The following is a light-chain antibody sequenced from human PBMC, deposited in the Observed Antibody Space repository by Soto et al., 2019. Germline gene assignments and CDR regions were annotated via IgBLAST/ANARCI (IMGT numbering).Light chain of an antibody. V-gene: IGKV1-5*03. CDR3: QPYNSYSRT. J-gene: IGKJ1*01. Sequence: DIQMTQSPSTLSASVGDRVTITCWASQSISSWLAWYQQKPGKAPKLLIYKASTLESGVPSRFSGSGSETEFTLTISSLQPDDFATYYCQPYNSYSRTFGQGTKVEIK. CDR1: QSISSW. CDR2: KAS.